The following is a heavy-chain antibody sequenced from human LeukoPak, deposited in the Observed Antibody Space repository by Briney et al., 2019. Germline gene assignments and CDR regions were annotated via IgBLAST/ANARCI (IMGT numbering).Heavy chain of an antibody. V-gene: IGHV3-21*01. D-gene: IGHD2/OR15-2a*01. CDR2: ISSSGSYI. Sequence: PGGSLRLSCAASRFTFSSYSMNWVRQAPGMGLEWVSSISSSGSYIYYADSVKGRFTISRDNAKNSLYLQMNSLRGEDTAVYYCARDWFHAIDYWGQGTLVTVSS. J-gene: IGHJ4*02. CDR3: ARDWFHAIDY. CDR1: RFTFSSYS.